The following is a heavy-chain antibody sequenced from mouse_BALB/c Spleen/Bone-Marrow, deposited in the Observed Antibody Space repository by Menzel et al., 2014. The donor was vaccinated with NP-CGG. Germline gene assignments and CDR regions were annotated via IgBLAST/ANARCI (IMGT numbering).Heavy chain of an antibody. V-gene: IGHV4-1*02. J-gene: IGHJ3*01. CDR3: ARLGYYGWFAY. CDR1: GFDFSRXW. CDR2: INPESNTI. Sequence: EVKVVESGGGLVQPGGSLKLSCAASGFDFSRXWXSWVXQAPXXGLQWIXXINPESNTINYTPSLKDKFIISRDNAKNTLDLQMSKVRSEDTALYCCARLGYYGWFAYWGQGTLVTVSA. D-gene: IGHD2-3*01.